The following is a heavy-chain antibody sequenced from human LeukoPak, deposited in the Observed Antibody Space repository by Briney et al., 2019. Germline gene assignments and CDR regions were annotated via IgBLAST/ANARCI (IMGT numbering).Heavy chain of an antibody. CDR1: GGSFNSGSHH. CDR2: LYYSRTT. Sequence: SETLSLTCTVSGGSFNSGSHHWGWFRQSPGKGLEWIGSLYYSRTTYYNPSLNSRVTISVVTSKNHFSLQLNSVTAADTALYYCARHDGRGGNTMGALDSWGQGSLVTVSS. J-gene: IGHJ4*02. D-gene: IGHD2-2*01. V-gene: IGHV4-39*01. CDR3: ARHDGRGGNTMGALDS.